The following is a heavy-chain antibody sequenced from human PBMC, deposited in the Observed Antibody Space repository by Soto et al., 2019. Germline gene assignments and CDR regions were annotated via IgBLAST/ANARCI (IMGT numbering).Heavy chain of an antibody. CDR2: ISYSGST. J-gene: IGHJ3*02. V-gene: IGHV4-61*01. CDR3: ARDRGYYDSSGSWARGAFDI. CDR1: GYSISSGYY. D-gene: IGHD3-22*01. Sequence: PSETLSLTCAVSGYSISSGYYWGWIRQPPGKGLEWIGHISYSGSTNYNPSLKSRVTISVDTSKNQFSLKLSSVTAADAAVYYCARDRGYYDSSGSWARGAFDIWGQGTVVTVSS.